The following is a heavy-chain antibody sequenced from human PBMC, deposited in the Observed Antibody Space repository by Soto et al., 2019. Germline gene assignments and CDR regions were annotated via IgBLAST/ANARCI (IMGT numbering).Heavy chain of an antibody. CDR2: IYYTGST. V-gene: IGHV4-59*01. J-gene: IGHJ4*02. D-gene: IGHD3-16*01. CDR3: ARSLRNDLFDY. Sequence: SETLSLTCTVSGGSISRFFWSWIRQPPGKGLELIGYIYYTGSTNYHPSLRSRVTISVDTYKNQFSLKQNSVTDAETAVYFCARSLRNDLFDYWGQGALVTVSS. CDR1: GGSISRFF.